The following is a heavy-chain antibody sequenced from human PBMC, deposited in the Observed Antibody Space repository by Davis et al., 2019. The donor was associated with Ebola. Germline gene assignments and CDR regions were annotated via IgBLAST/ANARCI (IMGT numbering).Heavy chain of an antibody. CDR1: GFTFSSYW. V-gene: IGHV4-34*01. Sequence: ESLKISCAASGFTFSSYWMSWVRQAPGKGLEWIGEINDSGNTNYNPSLKSRVTISVDTSKNQFSLKLSSVTAADTAVYYCARDHRSGWLDYWGQGTLVTVSS. D-gene: IGHD6-19*01. J-gene: IGHJ4*02. CDR3: ARDHRSGWLDY. CDR2: INDSGNT.